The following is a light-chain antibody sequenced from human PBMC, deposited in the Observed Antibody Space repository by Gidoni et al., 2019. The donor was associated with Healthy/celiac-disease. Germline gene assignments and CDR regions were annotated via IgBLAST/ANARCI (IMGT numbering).Light chain of an antibody. CDR3: QQYDNLRLT. CDR2: DSS. V-gene: IGKV1-33*01. Sequence: DIQMTQSPSSLSESVGDRVTITCQASQDISNYLNWYQQKPGKAPKLLIYDSSNLETGVPSRFSGSGSGTDFTFTISSLQPEDIATYYCQQYDNLRLTFAGXTKVAIK. CDR1: QDISNY. J-gene: IGKJ4*01.